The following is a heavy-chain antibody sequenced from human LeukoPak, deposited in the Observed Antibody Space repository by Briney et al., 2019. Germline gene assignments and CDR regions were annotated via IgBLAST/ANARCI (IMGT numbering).Heavy chain of an antibody. CDR3: ARDRGARLNYYDSSGYSSFGY. J-gene: IGHJ4*02. D-gene: IGHD3-22*01. CDR1: GYTFTSYG. Sequence: GASVKVSCKASGYTFTSYGISWVRRAPGQGLEWMGWISAYNGNTNYTQKHQGRVTMTTDTSTSTAYMELKSLRSDDTAVYYCARDRGARLNYYDSSGYSSFGYWGQGTLVTVSS. V-gene: IGHV1-18*01. CDR2: ISAYNGNT.